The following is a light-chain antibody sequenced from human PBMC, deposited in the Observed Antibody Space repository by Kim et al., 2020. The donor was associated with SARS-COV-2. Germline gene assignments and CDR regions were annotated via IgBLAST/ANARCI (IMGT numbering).Light chain of an antibody. J-gene: IGLJ2*01. V-gene: IGLV2-14*03. CDR1: SSLLGTYNY. CDR2: DVS. CDR3: TSDTGADTLV. Sequence: GQSILISCTGTSSLLGTYNYVSWYQQHPTKAPILLIDDVSYRPSGVSTRFSGSKSGNAASLTGSRLQAADEADYYGTSDTGADTLVFGGGTQLTVL.